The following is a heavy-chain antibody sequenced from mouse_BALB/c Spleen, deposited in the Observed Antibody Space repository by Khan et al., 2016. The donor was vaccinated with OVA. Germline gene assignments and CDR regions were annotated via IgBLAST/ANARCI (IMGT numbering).Heavy chain of an antibody. CDR2: ISYSGNT. CDR1: GFSITTDYA. V-gene: IGHV3-2*02. J-gene: IGHJ2*01. CDR3: ARDSVGNFDY. Sequence: QLEESGPGLVKPSQSLSLTCTVTGFSITTDYAWNWIRQFPGNKLEWMGYISYSGNTKYNPSLKSRISITRDTSKNQFFLQLKSVTTEDTARYYCARDSVGNFDYGGQGTTLTVSS.